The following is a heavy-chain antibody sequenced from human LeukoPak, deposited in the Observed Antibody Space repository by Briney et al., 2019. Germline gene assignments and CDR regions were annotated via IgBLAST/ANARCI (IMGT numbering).Heavy chain of an antibody. CDR1: GGSISSGGYY. J-gene: IGHJ4*02. Sequence: SQTLSLTCTVSGGSISSGGYYWSWIRQHPGKGLEWIGSIYYSGSTYYNPSLKSRVTISVDTSKNQVSLKLSSVTAADTAVYYCARQDRELNYFDYWGQGTLVTVSS. D-gene: IGHD1-26*01. V-gene: IGHV4-39*01. CDR2: IYYSGST. CDR3: ARQDRELNYFDY.